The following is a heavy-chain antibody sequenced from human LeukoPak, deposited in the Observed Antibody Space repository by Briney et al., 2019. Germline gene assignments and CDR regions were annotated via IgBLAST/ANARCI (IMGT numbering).Heavy chain of an antibody. CDR2: IYYSGNT. CDR3: ARIGGYAAYYFDY. J-gene: IGHJ4*02. CDR1: GGSISSYY. Sequence: ASETLSLTCTVSGGSISSYYWSWIRQPPGKGLEWIGYIYYSGNTNYNPSLKSRVTISVDTSKNQFSLKLSSVTAADTAVYYCARIGGYAAYYFDYWGQGTLVTVSS. V-gene: IGHV4-59*01. D-gene: IGHD5-12*01.